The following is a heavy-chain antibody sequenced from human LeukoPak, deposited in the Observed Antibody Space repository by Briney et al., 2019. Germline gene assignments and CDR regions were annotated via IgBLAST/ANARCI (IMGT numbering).Heavy chain of an antibody. Sequence: SETLSLTCTVSGGSISGYYWSWIRQPPGKGLEWIGYIYYSGSTNYNPSLKSRVTISVDTSKNQFSLKLSSVTAADTAVYYCARGNPYYFDYWGQGTLVTVSS. CDR1: GGSISGYY. CDR3: ARGNPYYFDY. CDR2: IYYSGST. J-gene: IGHJ4*02. D-gene: IGHD2/OR15-2a*01. V-gene: IGHV4-59*01.